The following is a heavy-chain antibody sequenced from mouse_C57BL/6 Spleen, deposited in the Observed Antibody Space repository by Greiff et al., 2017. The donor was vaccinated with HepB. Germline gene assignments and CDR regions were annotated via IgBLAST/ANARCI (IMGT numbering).Heavy chain of an antibody. V-gene: IGHV2-5*01. CDR1: GFSLTSYG. D-gene: IGHD1-1*01. CDR2: IWRGGST. Sequence: VKLQQSGPGLVQPSQSLSITCTVSGFSLTSYGVHWVRQSPGKGLEWLGVIWRGGSTDYNAAFMSRLSITKDNSKSQVFFKMNSLQADDTAIYYCARNYYGSRYYFDYWGQGTTLTASS. CDR3: ARNYYGSRYYFDY. J-gene: IGHJ2*01.